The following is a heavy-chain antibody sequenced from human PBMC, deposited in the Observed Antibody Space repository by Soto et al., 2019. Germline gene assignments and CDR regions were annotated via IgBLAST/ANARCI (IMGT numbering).Heavy chain of an antibody. CDR3: ARADHYGDYLDY. Sequence: GGSLRLSCAASGFTVSSNYMSWVRQAPGKGLEWVSVIYSGGSTYYADSVKGRFTISRDNSKNTLYLQMNSLRAEDTAVYYCARADHYGDYLDYWGQGTLVTVSS. CDR1: GFTVSSNY. J-gene: IGHJ4*02. V-gene: IGHV3-53*01. CDR2: IYSGGST. D-gene: IGHD4-17*01.